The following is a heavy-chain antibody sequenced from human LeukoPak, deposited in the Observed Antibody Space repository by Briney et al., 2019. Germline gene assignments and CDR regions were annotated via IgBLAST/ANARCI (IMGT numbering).Heavy chain of an antibody. CDR1: GFTFSSYW. J-gene: IGHJ4*02. V-gene: IGHV3-7*01. CDR2: IKQDGSEK. Sequence: PGGSLRLSCAAPGFTFSSYWMSWVRQAPGKGLEWVANIKQDGSEKYYVDSVKGRFTISRDNAKNSLYLQMNSLRAEDTAVYYCARDRANARDIVAMFDYWGQGTLVTVSS. D-gene: IGHD5-12*01. CDR3: ARDRANARDIVAMFDY.